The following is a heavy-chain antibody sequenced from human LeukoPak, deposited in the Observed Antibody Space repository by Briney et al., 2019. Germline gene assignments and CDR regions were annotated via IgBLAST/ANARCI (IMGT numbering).Heavy chain of an antibody. CDR1: GYTFTTYG. V-gene: IGHV1-18*04. J-gene: IGHJ4*02. CDR3: AKVDGDYPPSK. CDR2: ISGYNGKT. D-gene: IGHD4-17*01. Sequence: ASVRVSCKASGYTFTTYGITWVRQAPGQGLKWMGWISGYNGKTNYAQKLQGRVTLTTDTSTSTAYMELRSLRSDDTAVYYCAKVDGDYPPSKWGQGTLVTVSS.